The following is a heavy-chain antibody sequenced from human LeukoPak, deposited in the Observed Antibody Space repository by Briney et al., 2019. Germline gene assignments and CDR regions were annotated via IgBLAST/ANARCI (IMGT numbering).Heavy chain of an antibody. CDR1: GYTFTGYY. CDR3: ARDMWQQFDWFDP. J-gene: IGHJ5*02. Sequence: WASVKVSCKASGYTFTGYYMHWVRQAPGQGLEWMGWINPNTGDTNSAERFQGRVTMTRDSSISTAYLELSRLTSDDTAVYYCARDMWQQFDWFDPWGQGTLVTVSS. D-gene: IGHD6-13*01. CDR2: INPNTGDT. V-gene: IGHV1-2*02.